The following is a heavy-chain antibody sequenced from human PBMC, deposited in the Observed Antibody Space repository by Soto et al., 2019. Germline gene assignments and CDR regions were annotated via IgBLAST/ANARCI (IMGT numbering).Heavy chain of an antibody. CDR2: ITPFNGNT. Sequence: GASVKVSCKASGYTFTYRYLHWVRQAPGQALEWMGWITPFNGNTNYAQKFQDRVTITRDRSMSTAYMELSSLRSEDTAMYYCASYFGYSGRYYDYYGIDVWGQGTTVTVSS. V-gene: IGHV1-45*02. CDR1: GYTFTYRY. CDR3: ASYFGYSGRYYDYYGIDV. J-gene: IGHJ6*02. D-gene: IGHD5-12*01.